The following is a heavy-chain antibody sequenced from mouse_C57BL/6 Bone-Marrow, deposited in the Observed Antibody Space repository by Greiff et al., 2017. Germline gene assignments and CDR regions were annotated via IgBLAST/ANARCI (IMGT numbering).Heavy chain of an antibody. CDR1: GYTFTGYW. D-gene: IGHD2-2*01. J-gene: IGHJ3*01. CDR2: ILPGSGNT. V-gene: IGHV1-9*01. Sequence: VQLQQSGAELMKPGASVKLSCKASGYTFTGYWIEWVKQRPGHGLEWIGEILPGSGNTNYNEKFKGKGTFTADTSSNTAYMQLSSLTTEDSAIYYGARGGYDGGPWFAYWGQGTLVTVSA. CDR3: ARGGYDGGPWFAY.